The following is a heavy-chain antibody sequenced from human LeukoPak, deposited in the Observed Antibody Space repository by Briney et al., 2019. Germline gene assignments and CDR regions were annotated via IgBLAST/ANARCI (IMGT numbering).Heavy chain of an antibody. CDR2: INPNSGGT. Sequence: ASVKVSCKASGYTFTDYYMHWVRQAPGQGLEWMGWINPNSGGTNYAQKFQGGVTMTRDTPISTAYMELSRLRSDDTAVYYCARGPVLTGYYQNYFDPWGQGTLVTVSS. CDR1: GYTFTDYY. CDR3: ARGPVLTGYYQNYFDP. J-gene: IGHJ5*02. V-gene: IGHV1-2*02. D-gene: IGHD3-9*01.